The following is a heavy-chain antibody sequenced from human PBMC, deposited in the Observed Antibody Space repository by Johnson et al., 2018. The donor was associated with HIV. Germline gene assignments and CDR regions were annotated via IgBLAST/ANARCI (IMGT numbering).Heavy chain of an antibody. D-gene: IGHD3-22*01. CDR3: GRDRWGTYYYDSSGHGGVFDI. Sequence: VQLVESGGGLVQPGGSLRLSCAASGFTFSSYAMSWVRQAPGKGLEWVANIKQDGSEKQYVDSVKGRFTISRDNAKNSLCLQMNSLRAEDTAVYYCGRDRWGTYYYDSSGHGGVFDIWGPGTMVTVSS. CDR2: IKQDGSEK. J-gene: IGHJ3*02. V-gene: IGHV3-7*01. CDR1: GFTFSSYA.